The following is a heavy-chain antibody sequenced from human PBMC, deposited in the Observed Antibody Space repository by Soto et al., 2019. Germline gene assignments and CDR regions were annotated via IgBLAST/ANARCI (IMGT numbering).Heavy chain of an antibody. V-gene: IGHV3-66*01. CDR3: AKSSNWFLYYFDY. CDR2: IYSGGST. CDR1: GFPVSSNY. Sequence: PGGSLRLSCAASGFPVSSNYMSWVRQAPGKGLEWVSVIYSGGSTYYADSVKGRFTISRDNSKNMLYLQMNSLRAEDTAVYYCAKSSNWFLYYFDYWGQGTLVTVSS. D-gene: IGHD6-13*01. J-gene: IGHJ4*02.